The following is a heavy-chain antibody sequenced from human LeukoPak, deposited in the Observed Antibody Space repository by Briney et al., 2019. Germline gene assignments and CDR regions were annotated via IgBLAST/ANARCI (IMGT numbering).Heavy chain of an antibody. D-gene: IGHD3-10*01. V-gene: IGHV4-39*01. J-gene: IGHJ4*02. CDR2: IYYSGST. Sequence: PSETLSLTCTVSGGSISSSSYYWGWIRQPPGKGLEGIGSIYYSGSTYYNPSLKSRVTISVDTSKNQFSLKLSSVTAADTAVYYCARDLRFGELFRPLDYWGQGTLVTVSS. CDR1: GGSISSSSYY. CDR3: ARDLRFGELFRPLDY.